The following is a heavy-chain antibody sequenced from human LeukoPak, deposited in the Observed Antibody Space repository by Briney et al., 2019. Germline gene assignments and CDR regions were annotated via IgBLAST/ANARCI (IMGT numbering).Heavy chain of an antibody. D-gene: IGHD2-2*01. CDR3: ARDSSNTLPAAISYYYYGMDV. Sequence: PGGSLRLSCAASGFTFSSYEMNWVHQAPGKGLEWVSYISSSGSTIYYADSVKGRFSISRDNAKNSLYLQMNSLRAEDTAVYYCARDSSNTLPAAISYYYYGMDVWGQGTTVTVSS. CDR1: GFTFSSYE. CDR2: ISSSGSTI. V-gene: IGHV3-48*03. J-gene: IGHJ6*02.